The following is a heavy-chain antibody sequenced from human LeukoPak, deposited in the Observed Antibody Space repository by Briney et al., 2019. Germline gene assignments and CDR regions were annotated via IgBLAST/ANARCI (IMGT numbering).Heavy chain of an antibody. CDR2: ISPSGGST. Sequence: GGSLRLSCAASGLTFTNFAMTWVRQAPGKGLEWVSSISPSGGSTYYADSVKGRFTVSRDNSKNTLYLQMNSLKTDDTAFYYCAKEGGTYASGYWGQGILVTVSS. CDR3: AKEGGTYASGY. CDR1: GLTFTNFA. V-gene: IGHV3-23*01. D-gene: IGHD6-19*01. J-gene: IGHJ4*02.